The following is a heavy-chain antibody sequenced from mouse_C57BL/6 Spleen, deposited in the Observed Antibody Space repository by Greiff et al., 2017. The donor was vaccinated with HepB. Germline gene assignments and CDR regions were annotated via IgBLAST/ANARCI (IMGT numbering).Heavy chain of an antibody. J-gene: IGHJ4*01. CDR2: IRLKSDNYAT. CDR1: GFTFSNYW. CDR3: TLITTVVAKGYAMDY. D-gene: IGHD1-1*01. V-gene: IGHV6-3*01. Sequence: EVKVEESGGGLVQPGGSMKLSCVASGFTFSNYWMNWVRQSPEKGLEWVAQIRLKSDNYATHYAESVKGRFTISRDDSKSSVYLQMNNLRAEDTGIYYCTLITTVVAKGYAMDYWGQGTSVTVSS.